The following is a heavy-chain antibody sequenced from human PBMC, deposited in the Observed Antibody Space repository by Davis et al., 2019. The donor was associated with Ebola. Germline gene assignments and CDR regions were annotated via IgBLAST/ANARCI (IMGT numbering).Heavy chain of an antibody. CDR2: IYYSGST. V-gene: IGHV4-30-4*01. Sequence: PSETLSLTCTVSGGSISSGDYYWSWIRQPPGKGLEWIGYIYYSGSTYYNPSLKRRVTISVDTSRNQFSLKLSSVTAADTAVYYCATKAATDDAFDIWGQGTMVTVSS. CDR1: GGSISSGDYY. CDR3: ATKAATDDAFDI. D-gene: IGHD6-25*01. J-gene: IGHJ3*02.